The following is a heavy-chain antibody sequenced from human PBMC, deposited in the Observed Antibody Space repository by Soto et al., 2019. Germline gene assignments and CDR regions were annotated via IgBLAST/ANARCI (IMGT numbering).Heavy chain of an antibody. Sequence: SETLSLTCTVSGGPISSYYWSWIRQTPGKGLEWIGYIYYSGSTNYNPSLKSRVTISVDKSKNQFSLKLNSVTAADTAVYYCARGSWSGSYTYGMDVWGQGTTVTVSS. V-gene: IGHV4-59*01. CDR2: IYYSGST. CDR1: GGPISSYY. J-gene: IGHJ6*02. D-gene: IGHD3-3*01. CDR3: ARGSWSGSYTYGMDV.